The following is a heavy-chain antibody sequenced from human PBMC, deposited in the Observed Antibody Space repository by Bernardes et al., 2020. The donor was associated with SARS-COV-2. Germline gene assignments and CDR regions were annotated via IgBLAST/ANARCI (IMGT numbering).Heavy chain of an antibody. CDR3: AKGSWVYQLLSLYYYGMDV. Sequence: GGSLRLSCAASGFTFSSYAMSWVRQAPGKGLEWVSAISGSGGSTYYADSVKGRFTISRDNSKNTLYLQMNSLRAEDTAVYYCAKGSWVYQLLSLYYYGMDVCGKGTTVTVSS. CDR1: GFTFSSYA. D-gene: IGHD2-2*01. J-gene: IGHJ6*04. V-gene: IGHV3-23*01. CDR2: ISGSGGST.